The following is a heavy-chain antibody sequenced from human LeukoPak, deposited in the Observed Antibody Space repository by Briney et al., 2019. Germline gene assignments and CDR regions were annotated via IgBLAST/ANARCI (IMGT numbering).Heavy chain of an antibody. V-gene: IGHV3-53*01. J-gene: IGHJ3*02. D-gene: IGHD2-21*02. CDR2: IYSGGST. CDR3: ARDCGGDCYSPDAFDI. Sequence: PGGSLRLSCAASGFTVSSNYMSWVRQAPGKGLEWVSVIYSGGSTCYADSVKGRFTISRDNSKNTLYLQMNSLRAEDTAAYYCARDCGGDCYSPDAFDIWGQGTMVTVSS. CDR1: GFTVSSNY.